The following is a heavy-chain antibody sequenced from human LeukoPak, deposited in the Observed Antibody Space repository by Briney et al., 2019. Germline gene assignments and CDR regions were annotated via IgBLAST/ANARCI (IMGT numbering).Heavy chain of an antibody. CDR2: IYGSGTT. Sequence: SETLSLTCTVSGGSISSYWSWIRQPAGKGLEWIGRIYGSGTTTYNPSLKSRVSMSIDTSKNQFSLKLMSVTAADTAVYYCARDSGTTGEVKFDPWGQGTLVTVSS. CDR3: ARDSGTTGEVKFDP. V-gene: IGHV4-4*07. D-gene: IGHD3-10*01. CDR1: GGSISSY. J-gene: IGHJ5*02.